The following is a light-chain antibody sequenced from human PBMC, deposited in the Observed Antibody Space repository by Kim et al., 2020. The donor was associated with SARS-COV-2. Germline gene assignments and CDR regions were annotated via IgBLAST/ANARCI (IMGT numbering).Light chain of an antibody. Sequence: LSASPGERATLTCRASQGIASNLAWYQQKPGQPPRLLIYKAATRTTGIPARFSGSGAGAEYTLHISSLQSEDFAVYYCQQYNNFPTFGGGTKLEI. V-gene: IGKV3-15*01. J-gene: IGKJ4*01. CDR1: QGIASN. CDR3: QQYNNFPT. CDR2: KAA.